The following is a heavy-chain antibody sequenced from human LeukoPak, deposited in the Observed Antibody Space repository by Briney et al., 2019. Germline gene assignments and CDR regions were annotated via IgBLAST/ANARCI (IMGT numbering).Heavy chain of an antibody. CDR1: RFTVRSNY. CDR3: ANDLPFVRLPLVVY. CDR2: ISGSGGST. Sequence: GGSLRLSCAASRFTVRSNYMSLVRQAPGKGLEWVSAISGSGGSTYYADSVKGRFTISRDNSKNTLYLQINSLRAEDTAVYYCANDLPFVRLPLVVYWGQGTLVTVSS. D-gene: IGHD4-11*01. V-gene: IGHV3-23*01. J-gene: IGHJ4*02.